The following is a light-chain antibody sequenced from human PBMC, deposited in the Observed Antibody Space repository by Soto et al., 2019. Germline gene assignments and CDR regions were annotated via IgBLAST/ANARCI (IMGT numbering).Light chain of an antibody. J-gene: IGKJ3*01. CDR1: QGISSY. CDR2: AAS. Sequence: DIQLTQSPSFLSASVGDRVTITCRASQGISSYLAWYQQKPGKAPKLLIYAASTLQSGVPSRFSGSGSGTDFTLTISSLQPEDFATYFCQQLNFYPFTFGPGTKVDI. V-gene: IGKV1-9*01. CDR3: QQLNFYPFT.